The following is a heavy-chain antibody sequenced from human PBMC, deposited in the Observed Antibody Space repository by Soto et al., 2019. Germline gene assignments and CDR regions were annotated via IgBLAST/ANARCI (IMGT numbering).Heavy chain of an antibody. D-gene: IGHD3-22*01. CDR2: IIPIFGTA. Sequence: SVKVSCKASGGTFSSYAISWVRQAPGQGLEWMGGIIPIFGTANYAQKFQGRVTITADESTSTAYMELSSLRSEDTAVYYCARGMNYYDSSGYYGWGLDAFDIWGQGTMVTVSS. CDR3: ARGMNYYDSSGYYGWGLDAFDI. V-gene: IGHV1-69*13. J-gene: IGHJ3*02. CDR1: GGTFSSYA.